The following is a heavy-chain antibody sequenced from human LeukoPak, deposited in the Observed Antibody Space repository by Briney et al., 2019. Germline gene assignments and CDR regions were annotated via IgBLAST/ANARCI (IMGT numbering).Heavy chain of an antibody. Sequence: GGSLRLSCAVSRITFSNAWPSWVRQAPGKGLEWIGRIKSKAEGETKEYAASVKGRFTISRDDSRSRLYLQMSSLKTEDTAVYYCATGIVTGTSRWGQGTLVAVSS. CDR2: IKSKAEGETK. D-gene: IGHD1-20*01. CDR1: RITFSNAW. CDR3: ATGIVTGTSR. V-gene: IGHV3-15*01. J-gene: IGHJ4*02.